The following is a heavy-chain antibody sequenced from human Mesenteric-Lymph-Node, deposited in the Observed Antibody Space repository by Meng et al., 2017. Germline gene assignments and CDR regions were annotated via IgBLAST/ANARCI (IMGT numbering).Heavy chain of an antibody. J-gene: IGHJ4*02. CDR1: GFTFSDYY. D-gene: IGHD4-23*01. CDR3: ARRDYGGKSGPLPPDY. CDR2: IGTSSTYT. Sequence: GESLKISCAASGFTFSDYYMNWVRQAPGKGLEWVSSIGTSSTYTFYADSVKGRFTISRDNAKNSLYLQMNSLRAEDTAVYYCARRDYGGKSGPLPPDYWGQGTLVTVSS. V-gene: IGHV3-21*06.